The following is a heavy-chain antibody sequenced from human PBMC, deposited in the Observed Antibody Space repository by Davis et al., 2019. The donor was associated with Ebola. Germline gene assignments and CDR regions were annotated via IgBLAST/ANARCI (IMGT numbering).Heavy chain of an antibody. CDR3: AKLELHGY. D-gene: IGHD1-7*01. V-gene: IGHV3-30*18. CDR1: GFTFSSYG. CDR2: ISYDGSNK. Sequence: GGSLRLSCAASGFTFSSYGMHWVRQAPGKGLEWVAVISYDGSNKYYADSVKGRFTISRDNSKNTLYLQMNSLRAEDTDVYYCAKLELHGYWGQGTLVTVSS. J-gene: IGHJ4*02.